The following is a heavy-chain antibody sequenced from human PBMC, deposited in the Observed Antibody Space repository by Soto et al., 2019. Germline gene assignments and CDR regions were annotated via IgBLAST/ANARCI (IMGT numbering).Heavy chain of an antibody. CDR3: AWTHEDYYYGMDV. CDR1: GDSVSSNSAA. Sequence: SQPLSLTCAISGDSVSSNSAAWNWIRQSPSRGLEWLGRKYYRSKWYNDYAVSVKSRITTNPDTSKNQFSLQLNSVTPEDTAVYYCAWTHEDYYYGMDVWGQGTTVTVSS. V-gene: IGHV6-1*01. D-gene: IGHD1-1*01. J-gene: IGHJ6*02. CDR2: KYYRSKWYN.